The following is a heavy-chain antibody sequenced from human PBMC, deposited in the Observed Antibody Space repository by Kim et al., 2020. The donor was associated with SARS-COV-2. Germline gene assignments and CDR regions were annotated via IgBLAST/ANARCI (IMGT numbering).Heavy chain of an antibody. V-gene: IGHV3-30*18. CDR2: ISYDGSNK. D-gene: IGHD1-1*01. Sequence: GGSLRLSCAASGFTFSSYGMHWVRQAPGKGLEWVAVISYDGSNKYYADSVKGRFTISRDNSKNTLYLQMNSLIAEDTAVYYCAKTGTATPGYYFDYWGQG. CDR3: AKTGTATPGYYFDY. J-gene: IGHJ4*02. CDR1: GFTFSSYG.